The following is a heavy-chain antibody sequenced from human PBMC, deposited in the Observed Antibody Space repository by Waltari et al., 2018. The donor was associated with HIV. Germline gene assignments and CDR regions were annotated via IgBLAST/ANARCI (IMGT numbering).Heavy chain of an antibody. V-gene: IGHV7-4-1*02. CDR2: INTKTGNP. CDR3: ARYTTGWYDS. Sequence: QVQLVQSGSELKKPGASVKVSCKASGYTFTTNAVIWVRQAPGQGLEWMGWINTKTGNPTYAQGFTGRFVFSLDTSVSTAYLQISSLKAEDTAFYYCARYTTGWYDSWGQGTLVTVSS. D-gene: IGHD6-19*01. CDR1: GYTFTTNA. J-gene: IGHJ5*01.